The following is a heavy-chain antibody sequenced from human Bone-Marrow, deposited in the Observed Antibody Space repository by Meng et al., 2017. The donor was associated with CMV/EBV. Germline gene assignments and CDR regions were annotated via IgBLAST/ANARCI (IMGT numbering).Heavy chain of an antibody. J-gene: IGHJ4*02. CDR2: ITPSGTTT. Sequence: SAFTLQNDAMSWVHRGPGKGLKWFSTITPSGTTTHYTDSVKGRIATSRDNSKNTMYLQMNSLRAEDTAVYYCAKEFGGGKYGLFDNWGQGALVTVSS. CDR1: AFTLQNDA. CDR3: AKEFGGGKYGLFDN. D-gene: IGHD4-23*01. V-gene: IGHV3-23*01.